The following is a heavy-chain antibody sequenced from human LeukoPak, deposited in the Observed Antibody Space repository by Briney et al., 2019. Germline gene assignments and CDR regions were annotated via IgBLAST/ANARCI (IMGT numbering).Heavy chain of an antibody. CDR1: GYTFTGYY. D-gene: IGHD6-13*01. J-gene: IGHJ5*02. CDR3: ARRITGYSSSWPNNWFDP. V-gene: IGHV1-2*02. Sequence: ASVKVSCKASGYTFTGYYMHWVRQAPGQGLEWMGWINPNSGGTNYAQKFQGRVTMTRDTSISTAYMELSRLRSDDTAVYYCARRITGYSSSWPNNWFDPWGQGTPVTVSS. CDR2: INPNSGGT.